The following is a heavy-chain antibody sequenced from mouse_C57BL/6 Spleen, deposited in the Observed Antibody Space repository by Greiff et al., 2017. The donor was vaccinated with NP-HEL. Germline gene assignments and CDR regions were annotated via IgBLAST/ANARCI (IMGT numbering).Heavy chain of an antibody. Sequence: VQLQQPGAELVKPGASVKLSCKASGYTFTSYWMPWVKQRPGQGLEWIGMIHPNSGSTNYNEKFKSKATLTVDKSSSTAYMQLSSLTSEDSAVYDCARDDYEYMSWFAYWGQGTLVTVSA. CDR3: ARDDYEYMSWFAY. D-gene: IGHD2-4*01. CDR2: IHPNSGST. V-gene: IGHV1-64*01. CDR1: GYTFTSYW. J-gene: IGHJ3*01.